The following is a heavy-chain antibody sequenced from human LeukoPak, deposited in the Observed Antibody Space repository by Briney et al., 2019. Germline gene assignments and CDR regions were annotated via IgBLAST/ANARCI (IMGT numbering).Heavy chain of an antibody. D-gene: IGHD3-10*01. CDR1: GFTVSSNY. J-gene: IGHJ4*02. V-gene: IGHV3-11*01. CDR3: AREYDYGSGSYNNAFDY. CDR2: ISSSGSAI. Sequence: GGSLRLSCAASGFTVSSNYMSWIRQAPGKGLEWVSFISSSGSAIYYADSVRGRFTISRDNAKNSLYLQMNSLRAEDTAVYYCAREYDYGSGSYNNAFDYWGQGTLVTVSS.